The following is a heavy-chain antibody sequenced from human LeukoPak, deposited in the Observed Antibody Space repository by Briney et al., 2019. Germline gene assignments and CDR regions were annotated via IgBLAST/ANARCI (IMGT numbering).Heavy chain of an antibody. J-gene: IGHJ4*02. CDR1: GYTFTSYG. D-gene: IGHD2-2*02. CDR2: ISTYNGNT. V-gene: IGHV1-18*01. CDR3: ARDCSSTSCFTFVGFDY. Sequence: ASVKVSCKASGYTFTSYGISWVRQAPGQGLEWMGWISTYNGNTNYAQKFQGRITMTTMTTDTSTTTAYMELRSLRSDDTVVYYCARDCSSTSCFTFVGFDYWGQGSLVTVSS.